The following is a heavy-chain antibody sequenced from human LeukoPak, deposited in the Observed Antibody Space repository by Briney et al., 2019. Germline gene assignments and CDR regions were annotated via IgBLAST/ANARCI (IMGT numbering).Heavy chain of an antibody. CDR1: GYTFTDYY. CDR3: ARTSYSSSWYGGGYYYYYMDV. CDR2: INPNSGGK. J-gene: IGHJ6*03. V-gene: IGHV1-2*02. D-gene: IGHD6-13*01. Sequence: ASVKVSCKASGYTFTDYYLHWLRQAPGQGLEWMGWINPNSGGKNYAQKFQGRVTMTRDTSISTAYMELSRLRSDDTAVYYCARTSYSSSWYGGGYYYYYMDVWGKGTTVTVSS.